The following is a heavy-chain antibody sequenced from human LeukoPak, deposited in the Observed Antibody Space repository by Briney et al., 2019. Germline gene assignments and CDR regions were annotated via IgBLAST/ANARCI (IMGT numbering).Heavy chain of an antibody. CDR3: AKSPRGGNLLWDY. D-gene: IGHD4-23*01. Sequence: QPGGSLRLSCAASGFTFSSYAMSWVRQAPGKGLEWVSAISGSGGSTYYADSVKGRFTISRDNSKNTLYLQMNSLRAGDTAVYYCAKSPRGGNLLWDYWGQGTLVTVSS. CDR2: ISGSGGST. J-gene: IGHJ4*02. V-gene: IGHV3-23*01. CDR1: GFTFSSYA.